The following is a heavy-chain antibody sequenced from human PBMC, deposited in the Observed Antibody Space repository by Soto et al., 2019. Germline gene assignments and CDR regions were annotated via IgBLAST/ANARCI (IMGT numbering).Heavy chain of an antibody. D-gene: IGHD6-19*01. Sequence: GGSLRLSCAASGFTLSSYAMHWVRQAPGKGLECEAVKSYDGSKKYYAESEKGRFTISRDNSKSTLFLLMSTLRAEDTAVYYCARDPYSSGWLDYWGQGT. CDR2: KSYDGSKK. J-gene: IGHJ4*02. V-gene: IGHV3-30-3*01. CDR3: ARDPYSSGWLDY. CDR1: GFTLSSYA.